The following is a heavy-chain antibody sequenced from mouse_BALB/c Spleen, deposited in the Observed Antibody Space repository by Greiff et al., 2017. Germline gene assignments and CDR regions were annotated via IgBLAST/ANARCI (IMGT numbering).Heavy chain of an antibody. D-gene: IGHD1-1*01. J-gene: IGHJ4*01. CDR3: TRGGVYYYGSSPHYYAMDY. CDR1: GYSFTSYW. Sequence: VQLQQSGTVLARPGASVKMSCKASGYSFTSYWMHWVKQRPGQGLEWIGAIYPGNSDTSYNQKFKGKAKLTAVTSASTAYMELSSLTNEDSAVYYCTRGGVYYYGSSPHYYAMDYWGQGTSVTVSS. CDR2: IYPGNSDT. V-gene: IGHV1-5*01.